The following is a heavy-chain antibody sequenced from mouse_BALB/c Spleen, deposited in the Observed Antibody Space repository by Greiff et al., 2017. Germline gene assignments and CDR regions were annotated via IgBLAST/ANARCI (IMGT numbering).Heavy chain of an antibody. Sequence: VESGGGLVQPGGSRKLSCAASGFTFSSFGMHWVRQAPEKGLEWVAYISSGSSTIYYADTVKGRFTISRDNPKNTLFLQMTSLRSEDTAMYYCARSGTTAYYYAMDYWGQGTSVTVSS. CDR1: GFTFSSFG. D-gene: IGHD1-2*01. CDR2: ISSGSSTI. V-gene: IGHV5-17*02. CDR3: ARSGTTAYYYAMDY. J-gene: IGHJ4*01.